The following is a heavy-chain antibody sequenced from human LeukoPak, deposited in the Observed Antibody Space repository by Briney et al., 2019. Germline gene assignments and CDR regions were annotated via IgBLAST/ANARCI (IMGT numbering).Heavy chain of an antibody. CDR1: GFTFSSYS. CDR3: ARVNPSSTSCYPFDY. CDR2: ISSSSSYI. J-gene: IGHJ4*02. Sequence: GGSLRPSCAASGFTFSSYSMNWVRQAPGKGLEWVSSISSSSSYIYYADSVKGRFTISRDNAKNSLYLQMNSLRAEDTAVYYCARVNPSSTSCYPFDYWGQGTLVTVSS. D-gene: IGHD2-2*01. V-gene: IGHV3-21*01.